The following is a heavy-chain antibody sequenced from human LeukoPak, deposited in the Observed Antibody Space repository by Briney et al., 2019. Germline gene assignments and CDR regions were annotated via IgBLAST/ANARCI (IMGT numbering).Heavy chain of an antibody. CDR2: ITSSSTYI. V-gene: IGHV3-21*06. Sequence: GGSLRLSCAASGSTFSTYSMNWVRQAPGKGLEWVSSITSSSTYIYYADSVKGRFTISRDNARNSLYLQMNSLRAEDTAVYYCGTWTTVASYFDYWGQGALVTVSS. CDR3: GTWTTVASYFDY. CDR1: GSTFSTYS. J-gene: IGHJ4*02. D-gene: IGHD4-17*01.